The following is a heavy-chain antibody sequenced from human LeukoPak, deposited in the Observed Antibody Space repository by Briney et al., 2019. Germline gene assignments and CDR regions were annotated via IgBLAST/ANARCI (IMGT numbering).Heavy chain of an antibody. Sequence: SETLSLTCTVSGGSISSSSYYWGWIRQPPGKGLEWIGSIYYSGSTYYNPSLKSRVTISVDTSKNQFSLKLSSVTAEDTAVYYCARHAYYDFWSGYYYYFDYWGQGTLVTVSS. D-gene: IGHD3-3*01. J-gene: IGHJ4*02. CDR1: GGSISSSSYY. V-gene: IGHV4-39*01. CDR3: ARHAYYDFWSGYYYYFDY. CDR2: IYYSGST.